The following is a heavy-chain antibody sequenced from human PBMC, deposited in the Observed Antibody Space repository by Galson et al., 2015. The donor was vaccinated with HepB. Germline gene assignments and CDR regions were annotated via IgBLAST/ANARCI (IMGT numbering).Heavy chain of an antibody. Sequence: NKYYADSVKGRFTISRDNSKNTLYLQMNSLRAEDTAVYYCAKSGEFPYDSSGYQKNWGQGTLVTVSS. CDR2: NK. D-gene: IGHD3-22*01. CDR3: AKSGEFPYDSSGYQKN. J-gene: IGHJ4*02. V-gene: IGHV3-30*02.